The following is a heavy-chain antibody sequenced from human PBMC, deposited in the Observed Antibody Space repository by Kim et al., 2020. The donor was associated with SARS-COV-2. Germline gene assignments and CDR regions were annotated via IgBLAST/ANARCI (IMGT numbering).Heavy chain of an antibody. Sequence: SETLSLSCAVYGESFSGHYWSWIRQPPGKGLEWIGEINHSGRTNYNPSLKSRVTISVDTSKNQFSLRLRSVTAADTALYYCARGRTGVNMMVVVFTGAHFYFDYWGLGTLVTVSS. CDR2: INHSGRT. D-gene: IGHD3-22*01. CDR1: GESFSGHY. V-gene: IGHV4-34*01. CDR3: ARGRTGVNMMVVVFTGAHFYFDY. J-gene: IGHJ4*02.